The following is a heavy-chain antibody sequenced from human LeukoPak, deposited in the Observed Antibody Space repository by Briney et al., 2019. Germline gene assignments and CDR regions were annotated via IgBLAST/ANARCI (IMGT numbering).Heavy chain of an antibody. D-gene: IGHD6-13*01. V-gene: IGHV4-39*07. Sequence: SETLSLTCTVSGGSISSGDYYWGWIRQPPGKGLEWIGSIYYSGSTYYNPSLKSRVTISVDTSKNQFSLKLSSVTAADTAVYYCARDQYSIAAAGVFDYWGQGTLVTVSS. CDR1: GGSISSGDYY. CDR2: IYYSGST. J-gene: IGHJ4*02. CDR3: ARDQYSIAAAGVFDY.